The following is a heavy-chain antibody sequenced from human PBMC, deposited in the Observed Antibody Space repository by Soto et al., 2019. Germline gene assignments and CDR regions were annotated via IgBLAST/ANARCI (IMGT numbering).Heavy chain of an antibody. V-gene: IGHV3-30*03. CDR1: GFNCGFFG. CDR2: ISGDGINT. D-gene: IGHD1-26*01. Sequence: QIQLVESGGDVVQPGKSLRLSCAASGFNCGFFGMHWVRQAPGKGLEWVAFISGDGINTQYADSVRGRFTLSRDYSSKTMYLQMDRLRDEDTALYYCARGNLSFDFDSWGLATMVTVSS. CDR3: ARGNLSFDFDS. J-gene: IGHJ5*01.